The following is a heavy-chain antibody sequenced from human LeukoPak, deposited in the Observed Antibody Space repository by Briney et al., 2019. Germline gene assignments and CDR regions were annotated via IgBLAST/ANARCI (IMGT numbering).Heavy chain of an antibody. V-gene: IGHV3-23*01. D-gene: IGHD4-23*01. Sequence: PGGSLRLSCAASGFTFSTYAMNSVRQAPGKGLEWVSTGGGSGYTTYYADSVKGRFTISRDNSKDTLYLQMNSLGAEDTAVYYCAKSLPSYGGPSASLDFWGRGTLVTVSS. J-gene: IGHJ4*02. CDR1: GFTFSTYA. CDR2: GGGSGYTT. CDR3: AKSLPSYGGPSASLDF.